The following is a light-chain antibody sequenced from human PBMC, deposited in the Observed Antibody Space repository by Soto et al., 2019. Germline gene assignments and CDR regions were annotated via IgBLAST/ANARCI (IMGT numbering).Light chain of an antibody. CDR2: LGS. CDR1: QSLLHSNGYSY. CDR3: MQALQTWT. V-gene: IGKV2-28*01. Sequence: DIVMTQSPLSLPVTPGEPASISCRSSQSLLHSNGYSYLDWYLQKPGQSPQLLIYLGSYRASGVPDRFSGSASGTDFTLKISRVEAEDVGVYYCMQALQTWTFGQGTKVEIK. J-gene: IGKJ1*01.